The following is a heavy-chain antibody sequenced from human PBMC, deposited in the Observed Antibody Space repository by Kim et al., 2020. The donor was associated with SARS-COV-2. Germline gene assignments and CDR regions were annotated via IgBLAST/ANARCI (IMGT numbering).Heavy chain of an antibody. CDR1: GGSFSGYY. CDR2: INHSGST. D-gene: IGHD1-1*01. CDR3: ARGRKRIRTSKRLPDQGHRDFDY. V-gene: IGHV4-34*01. Sequence: SETLSLTCAVYGGSFSGYYWSWIRQPPGKGLEWIGEINHSGSTNYNPSLKSRVTISVDTSKNQFSLKLSSVTAADTAVYYCARGRKRIRTSKRLPDQGHRDFDYWGQGTLVTVSS. J-gene: IGHJ4*02.